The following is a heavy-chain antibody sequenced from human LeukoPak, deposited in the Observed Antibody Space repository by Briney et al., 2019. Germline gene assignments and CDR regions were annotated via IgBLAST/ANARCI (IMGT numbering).Heavy chain of an antibody. CDR3: ARALQLRDIVVVVAATLFDY. CDR2: INHSGST. Sequence: SETLSLTCTVSGGSISGYYWSWIRQPPGKGLEWIGEINHSGSTNYNPSLKSRVTISVDTSKNQFSLKLSSVTAADTAVYYCARALQLRDIVVVVAATLFDYWGQGTLVTVSS. V-gene: IGHV4-34*01. D-gene: IGHD2-15*01. J-gene: IGHJ4*02. CDR1: GGSISGYY.